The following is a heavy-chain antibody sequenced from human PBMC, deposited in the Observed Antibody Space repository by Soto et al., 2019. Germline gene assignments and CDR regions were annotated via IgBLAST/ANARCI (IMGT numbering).Heavy chain of an antibody. D-gene: IGHD3-22*01. J-gene: IGHJ5*02. CDR3: ARGFELLDYYDSSGDWFDP. CDR2: ISAYNGNT. Sequence: ASVKVSCKASGYTFTSYGISWVRQAPGQGLEWMGWISAYNGNTNYAQKLQGRVTMTTDTSTSTAYVELRSLRSDDTAVYYCARGFELLDYYDSSGDWFDPWGQGTLVTVSS. V-gene: IGHV1-18*01. CDR1: GYTFTSYG.